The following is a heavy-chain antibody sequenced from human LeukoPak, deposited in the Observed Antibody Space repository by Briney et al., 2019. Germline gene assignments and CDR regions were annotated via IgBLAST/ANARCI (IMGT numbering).Heavy chain of an antibody. V-gene: IGHV1-69*05. Sequence: ASVKVSCKASGGTFSSYAISWVRQAPGQGLEWMGGIIPIFGTANYAQKFQGRVTITTDESTSTAYMELSSLRSEDTAVYYCASGYSWRWYFDLWGRGTLVTVSS. CDR1: GGTFSSYA. CDR3: ASGYSWRWYFDL. J-gene: IGHJ2*01. D-gene: IGHD3-22*01. CDR2: IIPIFGTA.